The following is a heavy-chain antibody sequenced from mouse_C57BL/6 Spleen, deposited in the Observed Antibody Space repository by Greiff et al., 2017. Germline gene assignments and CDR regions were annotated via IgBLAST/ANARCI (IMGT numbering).Heavy chain of an antibody. CDR1: GYAFTNYL. V-gene: IGHV1-54*01. Sequence: VQLQQSGAELVRPGTSVKVSCKASGYAFTNYLIEWVKQRPGQGLEWIGEIYPGSGGTNYNKKFKGKATLTADKSSSTAYMKLSSLTSDDSAVFFCAASLGGSNDYWGQGTSLTVS. D-gene: IGHD1-1*02. CDR2: IYPGSGGT. J-gene: IGHJ2*02. CDR3: AASLGGSNDY.